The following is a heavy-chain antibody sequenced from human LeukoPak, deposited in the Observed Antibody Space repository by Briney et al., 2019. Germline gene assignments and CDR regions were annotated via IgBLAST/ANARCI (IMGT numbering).Heavy chain of an antibody. CDR1: GGSISSYY. CDR2: IYYSGST. D-gene: IGHD3-10*01. Sequence: KPSETLSLTCTVSGGSISSYYWSWIRQPPGKGLEWIGYIYYSGSTNYNPSLKSRVTISVDTSKNQFSLKLSSVTAADTAVYYCARGYCGSGSYYRGYYYMDVWGKGTTVTVSS. J-gene: IGHJ6*03. V-gene: IGHV4-59*01. CDR3: ARGYCGSGSYYRGYYYMDV.